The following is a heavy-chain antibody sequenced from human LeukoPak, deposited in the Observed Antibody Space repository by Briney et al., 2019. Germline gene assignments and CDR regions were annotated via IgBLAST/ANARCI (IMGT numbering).Heavy chain of an antibody. V-gene: IGHV4-39*02. D-gene: IGHD3-22*01. Sequence: PSETLSLTCTVSGGSISSSSYYWGWIRQPPGKGLEWIGSIYYSGSTYYNPSLKSRVTISVDTPKNQFSLKLSSVTAADTAVYYCARDFYYYDSSGYQYYYGMDVWGQGTTVTVSS. CDR1: GGSISSSSYY. J-gene: IGHJ6*02. CDR2: IYYSGST. CDR3: ARDFYYYDSSGYQYYYGMDV.